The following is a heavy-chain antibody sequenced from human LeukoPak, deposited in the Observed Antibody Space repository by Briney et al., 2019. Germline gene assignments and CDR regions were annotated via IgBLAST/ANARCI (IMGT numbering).Heavy chain of an antibody. J-gene: IGHJ4*02. D-gene: IGHD3-3*01. V-gene: IGHV4-59*01. CDR1: GGSISSYY. CDR2: IYYSGST. CDR3: GRGGGGSPVFGVVIAYFDY. Sequence: SETLSLTCTVSGGSISSYYWSWIRQPPGKGLEWIGYIYYSGSTNYNPSLKRRVTISVDTSKNQFSLKLSSVTAPDTALYYCGRGGGGSPVFGVVIAYFDYWGQGTLVTVSS.